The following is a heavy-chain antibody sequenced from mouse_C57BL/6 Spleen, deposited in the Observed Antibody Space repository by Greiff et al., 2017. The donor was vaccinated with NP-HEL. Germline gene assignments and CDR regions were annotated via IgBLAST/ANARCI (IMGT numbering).Heavy chain of an antibody. CDR2: IWGVGST. CDR3: ASPDSSGPFAY. V-gene: IGHV2-6*01. Sequence: VQLQQSGPGLVAPSQSLSITCTVSGFSLTSYGVDWVRQSPGKGLEWLGVIWGVGSTNYNSALKSRLSISKDNSKSQVFLKMNSLQTDDTAMYYCASPDSSGPFAYWGQGTLVTVSA. CDR1: GFSLTSYG. J-gene: IGHJ3*01. D-gene: IGHD3-2*02.